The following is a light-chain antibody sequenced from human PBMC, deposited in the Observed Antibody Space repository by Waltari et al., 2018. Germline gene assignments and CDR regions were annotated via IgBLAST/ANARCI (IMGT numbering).Light chain of an antibody. CDR1: SSNIGSPYN. J-gene: IGLJ3*02. Sequence: QSVLTPPPSVSGAPGHRVTIPCTGSSSNIGSPYNVHWYQQLPGTAPKLLIHDASQRPRGVPDPLAGSTSGTAASLAITGGRGEEGAEYYCQSYDSGLIAGVFGGGTKVTVL. CDR3: QSYDSGLIAGV. CDR2: DAS. V-gene: IGLV1-40*01.